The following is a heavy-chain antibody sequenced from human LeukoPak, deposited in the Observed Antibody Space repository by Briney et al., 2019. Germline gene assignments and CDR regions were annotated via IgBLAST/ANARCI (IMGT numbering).Heavy chain of an antibody. V-gene: IGHV3-21*01. CDR1: GFTFSSYS. CDR3: ARDWSLSMIAAL. D-gene: IGHD3-22*01. Sequence: PGGSLRLSCAASGFTFSSYSMNWVRQAPGKGLEWVSSISSSSSYIYYADSVKGRFTISRDNAKNSLYLQMNSLRAEDTAVYYCARDWSLSMIAALWGQGTLVTVSS. CDR2: ISSSSSYI. J-gene: IGHJ4*02.